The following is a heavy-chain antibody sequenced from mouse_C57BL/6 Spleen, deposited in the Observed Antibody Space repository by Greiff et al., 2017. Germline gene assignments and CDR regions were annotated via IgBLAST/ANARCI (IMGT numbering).Heavy chain of an antibody. CDR2: ISGGGGNT. V-gene: IGHV5-9*01. CDR3: ARPLIYYGKAWFAD. CDR1: GFTFSSYT. J-gene: IGHJ3*01. Sequence: ESGGGLVKPGGSLKLSCAASGFTFSSYTMSWVRQTPEKRLEWVATISGGGGNTYYPDSVKGRFTISRDNAKNTLYLQMSSLRSEDTALYYCARPLIYYGKAWFADWGQGTLVTVSA. D-gene: IGHD2-1*01.